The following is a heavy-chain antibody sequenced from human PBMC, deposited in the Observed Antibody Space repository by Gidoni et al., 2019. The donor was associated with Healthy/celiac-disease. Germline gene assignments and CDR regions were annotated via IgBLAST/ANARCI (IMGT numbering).Heavy chain of an antibody. CDR3: ARGRGLGY. V-gene: IGHV3-72*01. Sequence: EVQLVESGGGLFQPGGSLRLSCAASGFTFSDHYMDWVRQAPGKGLEWVGRTRNKANSYTTEYAASVKGRFTISRDDSKNSLYLQMNSLKTEDTAVYYCARGRGLGYWGQGTLVTVSS. CDR1: GFTFSDHY. J-gene: IGHJ4*02. D-gene: IGHD3-10*01. CDR2: TRNKANSYTT.